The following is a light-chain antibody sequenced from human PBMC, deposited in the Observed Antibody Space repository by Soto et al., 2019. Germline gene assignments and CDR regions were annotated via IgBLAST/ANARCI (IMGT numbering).Light chain of an antibody. CDR1: QSVSSN. CDR2: GAS. CDR3: QQYNNWPPKWT. Sequence: EIVMTQSPATLSVSPGERATLSCRAIQSVSSNLAWYQQKPGQDPRLLIYGASTRANGIPARFSGSWSGREFALTSCGLQSEDVAVYYCQQYNNWPPKWTFGQGTKWEIK. J-gene: IGKJ1*01. V-gene: IGKV3-15*01.